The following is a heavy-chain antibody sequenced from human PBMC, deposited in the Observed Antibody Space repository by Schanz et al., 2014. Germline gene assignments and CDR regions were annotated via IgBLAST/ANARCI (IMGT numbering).Heavy chain of an antibody. Sequence: EVQLLESGGGLVQPGGSLRLSCAASGFTFSTYAMSWVRQAPGKGPEWVSSLTGSGGGTYYADSVRGRFAISRDNSKNTLYLQMNSLRAEDTAVYYCARGRTFDYWGQGTLVNVSS. V-gene: IGHV3-23*01. CDR1: GFTFSTYA. CDR2: LTGSGGGT. J-gene: IGHJ4*02. CDR3: ARGRTFDY.